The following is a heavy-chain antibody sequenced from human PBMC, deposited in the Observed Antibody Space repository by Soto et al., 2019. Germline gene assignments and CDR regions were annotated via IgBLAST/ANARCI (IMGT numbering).Heavy chain of an antibody. CDR3: ARGRDILTGYYLPGFPRYGMDV. Sequence: TLSLTCAVYGGSFSGYYWSWIRQPPGKGLEWIGEINHSGSTNYNPSLKSRVTISVDTSKNQFSLKLSSVTAADTAVYYCARGRDILTGYYLPGFPRYGMDVWGQGTTVTVSS. V-gene: IGHV4-34*01. D-gene: IGHD3-9*01. CDR1: GGSFSGYY. CDR2: INHSGST. J-gene: IGHJ6*02.